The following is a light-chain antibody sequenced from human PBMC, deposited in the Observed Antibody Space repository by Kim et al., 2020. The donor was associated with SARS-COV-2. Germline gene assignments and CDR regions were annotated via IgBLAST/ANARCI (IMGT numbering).Light chain of an antibody. V-gene: IGKV3-15*01. Sequence: RVMTQSPGTLSVSPGERPTLSCRASQSVGVNLAWYQHKPGQAPRLLIYGASTRATGVPARFSGSGSGTEFALTISSLQSEDFAFYYCQQYDTYFTWTFGQGTKVDIK. J-gene: IGKJ1*01. CDR1: QSVGVN. CDR2: GAS. CDR3: QQYDTYFTWT.